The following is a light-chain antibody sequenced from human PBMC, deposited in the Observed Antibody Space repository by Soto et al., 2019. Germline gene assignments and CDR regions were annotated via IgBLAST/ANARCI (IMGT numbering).Light chain of an antibody. CDR2: AAS. Sequence: IQLTQSPSSLSASVGDRVTITCRASQGISSYLAWYQQKPGKAPKLLIYAASTLQSGVPSRFSGSGSGTDFTLTISSLQPEDFETYYCQQLLFTFGPGTKVDIK. CDR1: QGISSY. CDR3: QQLLFT. J-gene: IGKJ3*01. V-gene: IGKV1-9*01.